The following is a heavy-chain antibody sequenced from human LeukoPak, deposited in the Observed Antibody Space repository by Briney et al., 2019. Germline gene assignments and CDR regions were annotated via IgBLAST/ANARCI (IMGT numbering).Heavy chain of an antibody. Sequence: ASVKVSCKASGGTFSSYAISWVRQAPGQGLEWKGRIIPIFGTANYAQKFQGRVTITTDESTSTAYMELSSLRSEDTAVYYCARANLINDYGAIDYWGQGTLVTVSS. D-gene: IGHD4/OR15-4a*01. CDR3: ARANLINDYGAIDY. CDR1: GGTFSSYA. V-gene: IGHV1-69*05. CDR2: IIPIFGTA. J-gene: IGHJ4*02.